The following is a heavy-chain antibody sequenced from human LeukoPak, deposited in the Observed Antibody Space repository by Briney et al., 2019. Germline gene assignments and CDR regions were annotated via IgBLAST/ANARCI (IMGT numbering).Heavy chain of an antibody. J-gene: IGHJ5*02. Sequence: SVKVSCKASGGTFSSYAISWVRQAPGQGLEWMGGIIPIFGTANYAQKFQGRVTITADESTSTAYMELSRLRSDDTAVYYCAIAIAARSFDPWGQGTLVTVSS. V-gene: IGHV1-69*13. CDR2: IIPIFGTA. D-gene: IGHD6-6*01. CDR3: AIAIAARSFDP. CDR1: GGTFSSYA.